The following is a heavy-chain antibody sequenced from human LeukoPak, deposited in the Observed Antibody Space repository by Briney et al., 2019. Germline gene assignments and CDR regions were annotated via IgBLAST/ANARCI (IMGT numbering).Heavy chain of an antibody. V-gene: IGHV1-18*01. Sequence: GASVKVSCKASGYTFTSFGISWVRQAPGQGLAWMGWISAYNGNTKSAQKFQGRVIMTTDTSTNTAYMELRSLRSDDTAVFYCVRDLGVDTSMIFFDYWGQGTLVTVSS. CDR1: GYTFTSFG. D-gene: IGHD5-18*01. CDR2: ISAYNGNT. CDR3: VRDLGVDTSMIFFDY. J-gene: IGHJ4*02.